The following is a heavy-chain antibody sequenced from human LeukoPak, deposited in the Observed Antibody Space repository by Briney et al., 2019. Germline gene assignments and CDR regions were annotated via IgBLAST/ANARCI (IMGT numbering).Heavy chain of an antibody. CDR3: ARHSRGEGTPSDY. V-gene: IGHV4-39*01. Sequence: KPSETLPLTCTVSGGSLSSSSYYWGWIRQPPGKGLEWIGSIYYSGSTYYNPSLKSRVTISVDTSKNQFSLKLSSVTAADTAVYYCARHSRGEGTPSDYWGQGTLVTVSS. J-gene: IGHJ4*02. CDR1: GGSLSSSSYY. D-gene: IGHD3-10*01. CDR2: IYYSGST.